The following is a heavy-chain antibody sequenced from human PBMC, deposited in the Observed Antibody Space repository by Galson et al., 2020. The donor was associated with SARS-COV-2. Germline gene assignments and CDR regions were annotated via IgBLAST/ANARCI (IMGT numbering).Heavy chain of an antibody. CDR2: ITHSGDA. V-gene: IGHV4-34*01. D-gene: IGHD5-12*01. J-gene: IGHJ6*03. Sequence: SETLSLTCAVYGESFSPNYWNWVRLSPGRGLEWIGEITHSGDARYSPSLKSRVTISVDTSKNQFSLNLKSVTAADTAVYYCARARPSRSGFYYYYHMDVWGKGTTVTVSS. CDR3: ARARPSRSGFYYYYHMDV. CDR1: GESFSPNY.